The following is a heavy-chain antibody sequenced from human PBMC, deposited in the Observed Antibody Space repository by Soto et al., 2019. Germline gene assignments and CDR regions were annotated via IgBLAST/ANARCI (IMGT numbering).Heavy chain of an antibody. CDR2: ISSSSSYT. Sequence: GGSLRLSCAASGFTFSDYYMSWIRQAPGKGLEWVSYISSSSSYTNYADSVKGRFTISRDNAKNSLYLQMNSLRAEDTAVYYCARDTRIVGATTGHDAFDIWGQGTMVTVSS. CDR3: ARDTRIVGATTGHDAFDI. J-gene: IGHJ3*02. D-gene: IGHD1-26*01. CDR1: GFTFSDYY. V-gene: IGHV3-11*06.